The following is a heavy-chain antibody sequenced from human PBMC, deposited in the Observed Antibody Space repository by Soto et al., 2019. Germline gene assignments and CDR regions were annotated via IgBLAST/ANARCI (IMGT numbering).Heavy chain of an antibody. Sequence: GGSLRLSCAASGFTFSSYGMLWVRQAPGKGLEWVALISYDGSNKYYADSVTGRFTISRDNSKNTLYLLMSSLRGGDTAVYHCAKDLRKGVRDCTVGSCYYGMDVWGQGTSVTVSS. CDR1: GFTFSSYG. D-gene: IGHD2-8*02. V-gene: IGHV3-30*18. CDR2: ISYDGSNK. J-gene: IGHJ6*02. CDR3: AKDLRKGVRDCTVGSCYYGMDV.